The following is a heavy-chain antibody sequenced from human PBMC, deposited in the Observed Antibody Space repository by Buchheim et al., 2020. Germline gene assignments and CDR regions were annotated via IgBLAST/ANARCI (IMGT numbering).Heavy chain of an antibody. J-gene: IGHJ6*02. CDR1: GFTFTDFY. D-gene: IGHD2-21*01. CDR2: VGNSGNTR. CDR3: ARDKVIRGDYYYGLDV. V-gene: IGHV3-11*01. Sequence: QLVESGGGLVKPGGSLRLSCAASGFTFTDFYMTWVRQAPGKGLEWIACVGNSGNTRDYAYSVKGRFTISRDNAKNFLYFEINSLGVEDTAVYYCARDKVIRGDYYYGLDVWGQGT.